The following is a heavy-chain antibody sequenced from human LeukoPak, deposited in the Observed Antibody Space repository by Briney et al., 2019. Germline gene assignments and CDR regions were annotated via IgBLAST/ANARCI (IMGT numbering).Heavy chain of an antibody. D-gene: IGHD2-15*01. J-gene: IGHJ4*02. CDR1: GYTLTELS. CDR3: ATAGYCSGGSCYYDY. CDR2: FDPEDGET. Sequence: ASVKLSCKVSGYTLTELSMHWVRQAPGKGLEWMGGFDPEDGETIYAQKFQGRVTMTEDTSTDTAYMELSSLRSEDTAVYYCATAGYCSGGSCYYDYWGQGTLVTVSS. V-gene: IGHV1-24*01.